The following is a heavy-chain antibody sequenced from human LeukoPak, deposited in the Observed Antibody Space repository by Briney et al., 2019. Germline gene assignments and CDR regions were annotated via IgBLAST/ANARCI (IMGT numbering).Heavy chain of an antibody. V-gene: IGHV1-24*01. CDR3: ATDLPLGILWFGELLSGAFDI. J-gene: IGHJ3*02. Sequence: GASVKVSCKVSGYTLTELSMHWVRQAPGKGLEWMGGFDPEDGETIYAQKFQGRVTMTEDTSTDTAYMELSSLRSEDTAVYYCATDLPLGILWFGELLSGAFDIWGQGTMVTVSS. D-gene: IGHD3-10*01. CDR1: GYTLTELS. CDR2: FDPEDGET.